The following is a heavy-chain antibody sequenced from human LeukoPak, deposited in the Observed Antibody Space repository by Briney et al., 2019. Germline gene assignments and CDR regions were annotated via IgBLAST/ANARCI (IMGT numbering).Heavy chain of an antibody. CDR1: GYTLTELS. Sequence: GASVKVSCKVSGYTLTELSMHWVRQAPGKGLEWMGGFDPEDGETIYAQKFQGRVTMTEDTSTDTAYMELSSLRSEDTAVYYCAIWYYYGSGSYYNPLFDYWGQGTLVTVSS. CDR3: AIWYYYGSGSYYNPLFDY. J-gene: IGHJ4*02. V-gene: IGHV1-24*01. CDR2: FDPEDGET. D-gene: IGHD3-10*01.